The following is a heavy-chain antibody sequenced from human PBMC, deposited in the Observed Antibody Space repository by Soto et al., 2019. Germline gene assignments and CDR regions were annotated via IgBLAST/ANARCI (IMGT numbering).Heavy chain of an antibody. J-gene: IGHJ4*02. V-gene: IGHV4-34*01. D-gene: IGHD7-27*01. CDR2: INHSGST. Sequence: SETLSLTCNVSGGSISSGDYYWSWIRQPPGKGLEWIGEINHSGSTNYNPSLKSRVTISVDTSKNQFSLKLSSVTAADTAVYYCASVNWGPFDYWGQGTLVTVSS. CDR1: GGSISSGDYY. CDR3: ASVNWGPFDY.